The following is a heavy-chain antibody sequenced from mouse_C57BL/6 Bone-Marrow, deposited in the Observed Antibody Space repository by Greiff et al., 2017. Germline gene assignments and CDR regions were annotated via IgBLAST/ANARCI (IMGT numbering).Heavy chain of an antibody. J-gene: IGHJ2*01. Sequence: EVKLEESVAELVRPGASVKLSCTASGFNIKNTYMHWVKQRPEQGLEWIGRIDPANGNTKYAPKFQGKATITADTSSNAAYLQLSSLTSEDTAIYYCARGGSACDDFGDGGQGTILAVSA. CDR3: ARGGSACDDFGD. CDR1: GFNIKNTY. V-gene: IGHV14-3*01. D-gene: IGHD6-1*01. CDR2: IDPANGNT.